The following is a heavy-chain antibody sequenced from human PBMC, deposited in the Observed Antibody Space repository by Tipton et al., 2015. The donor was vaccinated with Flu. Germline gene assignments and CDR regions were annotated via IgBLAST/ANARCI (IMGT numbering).Heavy chain of an antibody. Sequence: QLVQSGAEVKKPGSSVKVSCKASGGTFSMFPISWVRQAPGQGLEWMGGIIPMFGTTHYIQKFQGRVTITADKSTSTAYMELSGLRSEDTAIYYCASEHGDEYSSSSYRYYFMDVWGKGTTVTVSS. D-gene: IGHD6-6*01. CDR3: ASEHGDEYSSSSYRYYFMDV. CDR2: IIPMFGTT. V-gene: IGHV1-69*06. J-gene: IGHJ6*03. CDR1: GGTFSMFP.